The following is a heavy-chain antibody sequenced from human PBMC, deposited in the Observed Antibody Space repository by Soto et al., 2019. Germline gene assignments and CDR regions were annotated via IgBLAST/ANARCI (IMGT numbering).Heavy chain of an antibody. J-gene: IGHJ6*02. CDR1: GYTFTSYY. CDR2: INPSGGST. Sequence: GVSVKVSCKASGYTFTSYYMHWVRQAPGQGLEWMRIINPSGGSTSYAQKFQGRVTMTRDTSTSTVYMELSSLRSEDTAVYYCAQSQMRGSGSYLSPLYYYYYYGMDVWGQGTTVTVSS. V-gene: IGHV1-46*01. D-gene: IGHD1-26*01. CDR3: AQSQMRGSGSYLSPLYYYYYYGMDV.